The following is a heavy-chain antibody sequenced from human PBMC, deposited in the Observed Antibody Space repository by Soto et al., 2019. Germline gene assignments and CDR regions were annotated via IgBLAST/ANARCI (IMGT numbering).Heavy chain of an antibody. J-gene: IGHJ2*01. D-gene: IGHD5-18*01. Sequence: EVQLVESGGGLVKPGGSLRLSCAASGFTFSSYSMNWVRQAPGKGLEWVSSISSSSSYIYYADSVKGRFTISRDNAKNSLYLQMNSLRAEDTAVYYCARSGRYSYGDEVWYFDLWGRGTLVTVSS. CDR1: GFTFSSYS. CDR3: ARSGRYSYGDEVWYFDL. V-gene: IGHV3-21*01. CDR2: ISSSSSYI.